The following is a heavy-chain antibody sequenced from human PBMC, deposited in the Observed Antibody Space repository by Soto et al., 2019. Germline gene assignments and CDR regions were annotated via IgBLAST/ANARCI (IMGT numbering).Heavy chain of an antibody. V-gene: IGHV3-15*07. CDR2: VKSKTDGGTT. J-gene: IGHJ4*01. Sequence: GGSLRLSCAASGFTFSNAWINWVRQAPGKGLGWVGRVKSKTDGGTTDYAAPVKGRFAISRDDSKNMVYLEMNSLKTEDTAVYYCTTDSYSTMLVVRFDYWGHGTLVTVSS. CDR3: TTDSYSTMLVVRFDY. D-gene: IGHD3-22*01. CDR1: GFTFSNAW.